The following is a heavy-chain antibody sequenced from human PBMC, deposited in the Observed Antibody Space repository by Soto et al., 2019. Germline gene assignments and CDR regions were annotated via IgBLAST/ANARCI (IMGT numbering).Heavy chain of an antibody. V-gene: IGHV4-34*01. Sequence: SETLSLTCAVYGGYFSAYYGSWIRQPPGKGLEWIGEINHSGGTSYNPSLKSRVTISVDTSKSQFSLKLTSVTAADRAVYYCARGSVDTVDSSGFYDYWGQGTLVTVSS. CDR2: INHSGGT. CDR3: ARGSVDTVDSSGFYDY. J-gene: IGHJ4*02. CDR1: GGYFSAYY. D-gene: IGHD3-22*01.